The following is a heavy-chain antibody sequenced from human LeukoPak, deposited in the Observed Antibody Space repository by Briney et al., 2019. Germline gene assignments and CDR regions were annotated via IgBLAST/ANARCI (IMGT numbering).Heavy chain of an antibody. J-gene: IGHJ4*02. CDR3: ARDSRPNDY. CDR1: GFTFSSYA. Sequence: PGGSLRLSCAASGFTFSSYAMSWVRQAPGKGLEWVSAISGSGGGTYYADSVKGRFTISRDNSKNTLFLHMNSLRAEDTAIYYCARDSRPNDYWGQGTLVTVSS. V-gene: IGHV3-23*01. CDR2: ISGSGGGT.